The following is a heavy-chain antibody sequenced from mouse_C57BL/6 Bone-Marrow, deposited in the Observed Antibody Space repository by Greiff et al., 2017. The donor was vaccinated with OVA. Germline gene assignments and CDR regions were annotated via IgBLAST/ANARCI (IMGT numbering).Heavy chain of an antibody. CDR3: TGGENLPHYFDY. J-gene: IGHJ2*01. CDR1: GFTFSNYW. D-gene: IGHD5-1*01. Sequence: EVKLVESGGGLVQPGGSMKLSCVASGFTFSNYWMNWVRQSPEKGLEWVAQIRLKSDNYATHYAESVKGRFSISRDDSKSSVYLQMNNLRAEDTGIYYCTGGENLPHYFDYWGQGTTLTVSS. CDR2: IRLKSDNYAT. V-gene: IGHV6-3*01.